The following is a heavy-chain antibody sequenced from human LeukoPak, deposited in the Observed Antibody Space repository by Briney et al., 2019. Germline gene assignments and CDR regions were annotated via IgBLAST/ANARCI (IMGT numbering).Heavy chain of an antibody. CDR1: GFTFSNAW. D-gene: IGHD3-22*01. CDR3: TTDPMILVVIGNY. Sequence: GGSLRLSCAASGFTFSNAWMSWVRQAPGKGLEWVGRIKSRTDGGTTDYAAPVKGRFTISRDDSRNTLYLQMNSLKTEDTAVYYCTTDPMILVVIGNYWGQGTLVTVSS. CDR2: IKSRTDGGTT. J-gene: IGHJ4*02. V-gene: IGHV3-15*01.